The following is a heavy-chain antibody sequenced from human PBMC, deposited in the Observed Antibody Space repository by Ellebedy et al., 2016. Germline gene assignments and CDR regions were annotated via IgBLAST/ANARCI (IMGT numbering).Heavy chain of an antibody. CDR2: ISWNSGSI. CDR1: GFTFSSYA. Sequence: GGSLRLSCAASGFTFSSYAMSWVRQAPGKGLEWVSGISWNSGSIGYADSVKGRFTISRDNAKNSLYLQMNSLRAEDTALYYCAKRWGYYYGSGSQNDAFDIWGQGTMVTVSS. CDR3: AKRWGYYYGSGSQNDAFDI. D-gene: IGHD3-10*01. J-gene: IGHJ3*02. V-gene: IGHV3-9*01.